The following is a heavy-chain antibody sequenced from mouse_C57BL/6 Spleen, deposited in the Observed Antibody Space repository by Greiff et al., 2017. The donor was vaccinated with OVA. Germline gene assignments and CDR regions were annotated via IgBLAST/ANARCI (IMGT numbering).Heavy chain of an antibody. CDR1: GYAFSSSW. D-gene: IGHD2-4*01. V-gene: IGHV1-82*01. CDR3: ARGSNDYGEAMDY. J-gene: IGHJ4*01. CDR2: IYPGDGDT. Sequence: VKLMESGPELVKPGASVKISCKASGYAFSSSWMNWVKQRPGKGLEWIGRIYPGDGDTNYNGKFKGKATLTADKSSSTAYMQLSSLTSEDSAVYFCARGSNDYGEAMDYWGQRTSVTVSS.